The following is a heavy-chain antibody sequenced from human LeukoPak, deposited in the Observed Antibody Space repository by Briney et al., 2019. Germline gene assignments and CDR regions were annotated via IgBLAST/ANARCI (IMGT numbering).Heavy chain of an antibody. D-gene: IGHD2-15*01. CDR1: GYTFTSYG. J-gene: IGHJ4*02. CDR3: ARDPQVVAATPGYFDY. Sequence: AASVKVSCKASGYTFTSYGISWVRQAPGQGLEWMGWISAYNGNTNYAQKLQGRVTMTTDTSTSTAYMELRSLRSDDTAVYYCARDPQVVAATPGYFDYWGQGTLVTVSS. CDR2: ISAYNGNT. V-gene: IGHV1-18*01.